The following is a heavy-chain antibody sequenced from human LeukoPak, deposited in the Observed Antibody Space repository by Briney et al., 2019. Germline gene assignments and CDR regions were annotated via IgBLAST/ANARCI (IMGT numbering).Heavy chain of an antibody. J-gene: IGHJ4*02. CDR1: GVTFSSYA. V-gene: IGHV1-2*02. Sequence: ASVKVSCKASGVTFSSYAISWVRQAPGQGLEWMEWIKPNSGGTNYAQKFQGRVTMTRDTSISTAYMELSRLRSDDTAVYYCARVILGSSGVDYWGQGTLVTVSS. CDR3: ARVILGSSGVDY. CDR2: IKPNSGGT. D-gene: IGHD6-19*01.